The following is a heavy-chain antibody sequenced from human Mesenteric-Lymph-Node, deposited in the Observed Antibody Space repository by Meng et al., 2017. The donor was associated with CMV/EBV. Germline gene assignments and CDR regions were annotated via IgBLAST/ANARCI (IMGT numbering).Heavy chain of an antibody. D-gene: IGHD1-14*01. V-gene: IGHV1-8*01. CDR3: ARGFYNWNHQHPNDY. CDR2: INPNSGNT. J-gene: IGHJ4*02. Sequence: ASVKVSCKASGYTFTSYYINWVRQATGQGLEWMGWINPNSGNTGYAQKFQGRVTMTSNTSISTAYMEVSSLRSDDTAVDYCARGFYNWNHQHPNDYWGQGTLVTVSS. CDR1: GYTFTSYY.